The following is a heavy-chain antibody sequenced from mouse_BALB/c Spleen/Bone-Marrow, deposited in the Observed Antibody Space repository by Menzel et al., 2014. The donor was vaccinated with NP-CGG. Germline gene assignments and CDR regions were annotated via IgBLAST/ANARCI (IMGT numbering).Heavy chain of an antibody. D-gene: IGHD1-1*01. J-gene: IGHJ2*01. CDR2: IWSGGST. V-gene: IGHV2-2*02. CDR3: ARYGSILDY. CDR1: GFSLTSYG. Sequence: VQVVESGPGLVQPSQSLSTPCTVSGFSLTSYGVHWVRQSPGKGLEWLGVIWSGGSTDYNAAFISRLSISKDNSKSQVFFKMNSLQANDTAIYYCARYGSILDYWGQGTTLTVSS.